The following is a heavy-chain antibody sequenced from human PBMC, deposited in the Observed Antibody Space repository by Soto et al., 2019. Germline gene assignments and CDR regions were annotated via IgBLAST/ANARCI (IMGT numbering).Heavy chain of an antibody. CDR3: ARDCSGGSCYPGMDV. D-gene: IGHD2-15*01. Sequence: EVQLVESGGGLVKPGGSLRLSCAASGFNFNSYTINGVRQAPGKRLEWLSSISSSGYIFSTDSVRGRFTISRDNAKNSVYLQINSLRAEDTAVYFCARDCSGGSCYPGMDVWGQGTTVTVSS. CDR1: GFNFNSYT. J-gene: IGHJ6*02. CDR2: ISSSGYI. V-gene: IGHV3-21*01.